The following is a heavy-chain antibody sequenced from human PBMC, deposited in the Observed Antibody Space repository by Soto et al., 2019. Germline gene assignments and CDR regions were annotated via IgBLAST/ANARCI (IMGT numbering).Heavy chain of an antibody. D-gene: IGHD3-9*01. CDR2: ISGSGTST. Sequence: DVQLVESGGGLVQPGGSLRLSCAASGFSFSSCEMSWVRQAPGKGLEWVSYISGSGTSTQYPDSVKGRFTISRDNAKNSLHLQMNSLGAEDTAVYYCASKIVTPGYHYYDYWGQGTLVTVSS. CDR1: GFSFSSCE. CDR3: ASKIVTPGYHYYDY. V-gene: IGHV3-48*03. J-gene: IGHJ4*02.